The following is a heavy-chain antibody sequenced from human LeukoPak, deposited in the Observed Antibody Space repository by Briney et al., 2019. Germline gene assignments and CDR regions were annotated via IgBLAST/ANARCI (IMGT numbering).Heavy chain of an antibody. J-gene: IGHJ4*02. CDR3: ARESRRVCSSTSCYSDY. CDR2: ISSSSSYI. CDR1: GFTFSSYS. Sequence: PGGSLRLSCAASGFTFSSYSMNWVRQAPGKGLEWVSSISSSSSYIYYADSVKGRFTISRDNVKNSLYLQMNSLRAEDTAVYYCARESRRVCSSTSCYSDYWGQGTLVTVSS. V-gene: IGHV3-21*01. D-gene: IGHD2-2*02.